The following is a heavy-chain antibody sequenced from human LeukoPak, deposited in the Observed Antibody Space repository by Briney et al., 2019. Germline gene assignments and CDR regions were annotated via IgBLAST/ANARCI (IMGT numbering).Heavy chain of an antibody. Sequence: SETLSLTCTVSGGSISSSSYYWGWIRQPPGKGLEWIGSIYYSGSTYYNPSLKSRVTISVDTSKNQFSLKLSSVTAADTAVYYCARGDYGDYGIDYWGQGTLVTVSS. CDR1: GGSISSSSYY. CDR2: IYYSGST. CDR3: ARGDYGDYGIDY. V-gene: IGHV4-39*07. J-gene: IGHJ4*02. D-gene: IGHD4-17*01.